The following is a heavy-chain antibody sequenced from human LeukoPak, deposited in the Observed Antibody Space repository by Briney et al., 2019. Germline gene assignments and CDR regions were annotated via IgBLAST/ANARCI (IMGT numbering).Heavy chain of an antibody. V-gene: IGHV5-51*01. J-gene: IGHJ3*02. Sequence: GESLKISCKCSGYTITSYWIGWVRQMPGKRLEWMGIIHPGDSDTRYSPSFQGQVNISADKSISTAYLQWSSLKASDTAMYYCARLNDGFDIWGQGTMVTVSS. CDR3: ARLNDGFDI. CDR2: IHPGDSDT. CDR1: GYTITSYW.